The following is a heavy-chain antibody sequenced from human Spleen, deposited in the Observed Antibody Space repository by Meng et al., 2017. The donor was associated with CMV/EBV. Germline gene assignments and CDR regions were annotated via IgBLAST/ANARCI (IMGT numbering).Heavy chain of an antibody. V-gene: IGHV4-38-2*02. CDR3: ARARFDY. CDR2: IYHSGST. CDR1: GYSISSGYY. J-gene: IGHJ4*02. Sequence: GSLRLSCTVSGYSISSGYYWGWIRQPPGKGLEWIGSIYHSGSTYYNPSLKSRVTISVDTSKNQFSLKLSSVTAADTAVYYCARARFDYWGQGTLVTAPQ.